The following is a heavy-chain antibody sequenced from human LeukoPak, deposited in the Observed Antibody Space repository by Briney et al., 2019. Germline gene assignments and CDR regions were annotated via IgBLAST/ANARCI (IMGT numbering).Heavy chain of an antibody. J-gene: IGHJ5*02. D-gene: IGHD1-14*01. V-gene: IGHV4-59*01. CDR3: ARGGTYNGILSFDP. CDR2: IYYSGST. Sequence: SETLSLTCTVSGGSISSYYWTWIRQPPGKGLEWIGNIYYSGSTNYNPSLKSRVSMSVGTSNIQFSLKLSSVTAADTAVYYCARGGTYNGILSFDPWGQGTLVTVSS. CDR1: GGSISSYY.